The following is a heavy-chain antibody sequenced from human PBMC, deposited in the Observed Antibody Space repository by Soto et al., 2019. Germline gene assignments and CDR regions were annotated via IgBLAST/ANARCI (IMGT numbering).Heavy chain of an antibody. CDR1: GYTFTSYG. CDR3: ARAMVRGVIIGPYGMDV. J-gene: IGHJ6*02. CDR2: ISAYNGNT. Sequence: ASVKVSCKASGYTFTSYGISWVRQAPGQGLEWMGWISAYNGNTNYAQKLQGRVTMTTDTSTSTAYMELRSLRSDDTAVYYCARAMVRGVIIGPYGMDVWGQGTTVTVSS. V-gene: IGHV1-18*01. D-gene: IGHD3-10*01.